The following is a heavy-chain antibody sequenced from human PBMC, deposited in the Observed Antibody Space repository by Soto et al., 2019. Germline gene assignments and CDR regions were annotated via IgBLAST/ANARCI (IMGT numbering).Heavy chain of an antibody. CDR3: ARVRKAAPVDYLDY. CDR2: IFHSGST. CDR1: GGSIGTDNW. J-gene: IGHJ4*02. Sequence: QVQLQESGPGLVEPSGTLSLNCAVSGGSIGTDNWWSWVRQAPGKGLEWIGEIFHSGSTNYDPSRRMRVRISIDKAQNHFSLKLSSVTAADTAVYYCARVRKAAPVDYLDYWGQGTLVTVSS. D-gene: IGHD6-25*01. V-gene: IGHV4-4*02.